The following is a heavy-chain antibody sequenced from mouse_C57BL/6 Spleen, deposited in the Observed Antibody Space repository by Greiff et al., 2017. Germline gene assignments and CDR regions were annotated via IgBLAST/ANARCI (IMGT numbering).Heavy chain of an antibody. Sequence: VQLQQPGAELVKPGASVKLSCKASGYTFTSYWMQWVKQRPGQGLEWIGEIDPSDSYTNYNQKFKGKATLTVDTSSSTAYMQLSSLTSEDSAVYYCARGGTRAMDYWGQGTSVTVSS. CDR1: GYTFTSYW. J-gene: IGHJ4*01. CDR2: IDPSDSYT. V-gene: IGHV1-50*01. D-gene: IGHD4-1*01. CDR3: ARGGTRAMDY.